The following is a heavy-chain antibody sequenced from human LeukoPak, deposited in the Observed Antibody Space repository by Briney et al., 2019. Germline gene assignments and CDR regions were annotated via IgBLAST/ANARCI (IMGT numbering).Heavy chain of an antibody. CDR1: GGSISSYY. CDR3: ARSSAAAGPNDY. CDR2: IYTSGST. J-gene: IGHJ4*02. Sequence: SETLSLTCTVSGGSISSYYWSWIRQPAGKGLEWIGRIYTSGSTNYNPSLKSRVTMSVDTSKNQFSLKLSSVTDADTAVYYCARSSAAAGPNDYWGQGTLVTVSS. V-gene: IGHV4-4*07. D-gene: IGHD6-13*01.